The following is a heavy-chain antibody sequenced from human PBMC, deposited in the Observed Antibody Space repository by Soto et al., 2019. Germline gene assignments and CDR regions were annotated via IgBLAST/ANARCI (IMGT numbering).Heavy chain of an antibody. D-gene: IGHD5-12*01. J-gene: IGHJ4*02. CDR2: IYYSGTS. Sequence: SATLSLTCTVSSAPVSSSTYTWGWIRQPPGKGLEWIGSIYYSGTSYHNPSLKSRVTISVDTSKNQFSLALTSVTAADTAVYYCASRVEGLYSGNDRYYFDYWGQGTLVTVS. CDR3: ASRVEGLYSGNDRYYFDY. V-gene: IGHV4-39*01. CDR1: SAPVSSSTYT.